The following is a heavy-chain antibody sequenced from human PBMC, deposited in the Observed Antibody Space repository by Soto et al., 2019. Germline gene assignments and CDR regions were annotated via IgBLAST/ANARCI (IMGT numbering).Heavy chain of an antibody. J-gene: IGHJ3*02. D-gene: IGHD6-13*01. Sequence: ASVKVSCKASGYTFTSYYMHWVRQAPGQGLEWMGIINPGGGSTSYAQKFQGRVTMTRDTSTSTVYMELSSLRSEDTAVYYCAKSIAAAGDAFDIWGQGTMVTVSS. CDR1: GYTFTSYY. CDR3: AKSIAAAGDAFDI. V-gene: IGHV1-46*01. CDR2: INPGGGST.